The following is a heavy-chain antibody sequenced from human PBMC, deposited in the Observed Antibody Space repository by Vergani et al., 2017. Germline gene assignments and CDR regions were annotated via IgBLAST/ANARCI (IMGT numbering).Heavy chain of an antibody. V-gene: IGHV3-21*05. J-gene: IGHJ4*02. CDR1: GFTFSHYS. CDR2: IGSSSSYI. D-gene: IGHD1-7*01. Sequence: EVQMVESGGGLVKPGGSLRLSCVASGFTFSHYSMNWVRQAPGKGLEWVSYIGSSSSYIYYADSVKGRFAISRDNAKNSLYLQMNNLRVEDTAVYYCARDLLPGTLLLLAYWGQGTLISVSS. CDR3: ARDLLPGTLLLLAY.